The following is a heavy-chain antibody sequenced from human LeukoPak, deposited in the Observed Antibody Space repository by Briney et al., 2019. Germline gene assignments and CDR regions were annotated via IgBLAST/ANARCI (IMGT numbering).Heavy chain of an antibody. CDR1: GGSITSYY. CDR3: ARLAHYGDPSEH. D-gene: IGHD4-17*01. CDR2: IYTSGST. V-gene: IGHV4-4*07. J-gene: IGHJ1*01. Sequence: PSETLSPTCPVSGGSITSYYTGWIRQPAGKGLEWIGRIYTSGSTNYNPSLKSRVTMSVDTSQNQFSLKLRSVTAADTAVYYCARLAHYGDPSEHWGPGTLVTVSS.